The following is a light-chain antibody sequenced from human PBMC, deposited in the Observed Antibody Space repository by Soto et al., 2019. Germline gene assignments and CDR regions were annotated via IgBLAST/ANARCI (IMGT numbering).Light chain of an antibody. Sequence: EIVLTQSPATLSSFPGDRVTLSCRASQAVNTRLAWYQHKPGQAPRLLIYLASNRAAGVPARFSGSGSGTDFTLTISNVEPEDFAVYYCQQRSVWPLTFGGGTKVDIK. J-gene: IGKJ4*01. V-gene: IGKV3-11*01. CDR2: LAS. CDR1: QAVNTR. CDR3: QQRSVWPLT.